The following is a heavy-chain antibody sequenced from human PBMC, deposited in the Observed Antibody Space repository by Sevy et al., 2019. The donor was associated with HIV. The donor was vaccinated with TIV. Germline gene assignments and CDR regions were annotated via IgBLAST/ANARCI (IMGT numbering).Heavy chain of an antibody. CDR1: GFTFSSYA. CDR3: AKVHNDYGDYEFDY. D-gene: IGHD4-17*01. J-gene: IGHJ4*02. V-gene: IGHV3-23*01. Sequence: GGSLRLSCAASGFTFSSYAMSWVRQAPGKGLEWVSAISGSGGSTYYADSVKGRFTISRDNSKNTRYLQMNSLRAEDTAVYYCAKVHNDYGDYEFDYWGQGTLVTVSS. CDR2: ISGSGGST.